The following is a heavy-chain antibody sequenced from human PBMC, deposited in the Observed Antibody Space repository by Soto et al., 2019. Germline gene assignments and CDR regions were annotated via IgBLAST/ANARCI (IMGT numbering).Heavy chain of an antibody. Sequence: PGGSLRLSCAASGFTFSSAWFNWVRQAPGKGLEWVGRIKSQNDGGTTDYAAPVRGRFTISRDDSMNTAYLQMNSLKTEDTAVYFCTRQWLLWGPFDYWGQGTPVTVSS. CDR3: TRQWLLWGPFDY. CDR1: GFTFSSAW. D-gene: IGHD3-3*01. CDR2: IKSQNDGGTT. V-gene: IGHV3-15*07. J-gene: IGHJ4*02.